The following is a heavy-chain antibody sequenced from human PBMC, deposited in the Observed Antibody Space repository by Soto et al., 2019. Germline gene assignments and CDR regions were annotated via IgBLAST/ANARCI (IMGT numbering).Heavy chain of an antibody. D-gene: IGHD1-1*01. V-gene: IGHV5-51*01. CDR3: ARGAGGSLQRTWFDP. J-gene: IGHJ5*02. CDR1: GYSFTSYW. CDR2: IYPGDSDT. Sequence: ISCKGSGYSFTSYWIGWVRQMPGKGLEWMGIIYPGDSDTRYSPSFQGQVTISADKSISTAYLQWSSLKASDTAMYYCARGAGGSLQRTWFDPWGQGTLVTVSS.